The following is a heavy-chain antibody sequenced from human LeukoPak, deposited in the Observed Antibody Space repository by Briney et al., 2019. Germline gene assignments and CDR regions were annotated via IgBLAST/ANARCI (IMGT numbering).Heavy chain of an antibody. CDR2: ISWNSAGI. D-gene: IGHD2-8*02. CDR1: GFTFDNSA. CDR3: AKATRSSLVASFDV. Sequence: GRSLRLSCAASGFTFDNSAMHWVRQAPGKGLGWVSGISWNSAGIHYADSVKGRFTISRDNAKNSLYLQMNSLRAEDTALYYCAKATRSSLVASFDVWGQGTMVTVSS. V-gene: IGHV3-9*01. J-gene: IGHJ3*01.